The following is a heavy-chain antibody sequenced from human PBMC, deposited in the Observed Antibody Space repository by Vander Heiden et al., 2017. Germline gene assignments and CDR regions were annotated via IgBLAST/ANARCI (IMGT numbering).Heavy chain of an antibody. Sequence: SSYSMNWVRQAPGKGLEWVSSISSSSSYIYYADSVKGRFTISRDNAKNSLYLQMNSLRAEETAVYYCARVHYYDSSGTTLPGYWGQGTLVTVYS. CDR2: ISSSSSYI. CDR1: SSYS. J-gene: IGHJ4*02. CDR3: ARVHYYDSSGTTLPGY. D-gene: IGHD3-22*01. V-gene: IGHV3-21*01.